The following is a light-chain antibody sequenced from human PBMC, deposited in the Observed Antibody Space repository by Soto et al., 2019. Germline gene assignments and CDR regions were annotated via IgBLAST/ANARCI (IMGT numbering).Light chain of an antibody. V-gene: IGKV2-28*01. Sequence: IVMTQPPFSQPVTLGEPASISCRSSQSLLHSNGYNYLDWYLQKPGQSPQLLIYLGSNRASGVPDRFSGSGSGTDFTLKISRVEADDVGVYYCMQALQSPRTFGQGTKLDIK. CDR2: LGS. CDR1: QSLLHSNGYNY. CDR3: MQALQSPRT. J-gene: IGKJ2*02.